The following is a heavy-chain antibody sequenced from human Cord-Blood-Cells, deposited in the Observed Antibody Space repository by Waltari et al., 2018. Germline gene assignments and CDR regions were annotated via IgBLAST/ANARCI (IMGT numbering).Heavy chain of an antibody. V-gene: IGHV1-2*04. J-gene: IGHJ4*02. CDR1: GYTFTGYY. D-gene: IGHD7-27*01. CDR2: IKPNSGGT. Sequence: QVQLVQSGAEVKKPGASVKVSCKASGYTFTGYYMHWVRQAPGQGLEGMEWIKPNSGGTNYAQKFQGWVTMTRDTSISTAYMELSRLRSDDTAVYYCARGRGYGLGIENFDYWGQGTLVTVSS. CDR3: ARGRGYGLGIENFDY.